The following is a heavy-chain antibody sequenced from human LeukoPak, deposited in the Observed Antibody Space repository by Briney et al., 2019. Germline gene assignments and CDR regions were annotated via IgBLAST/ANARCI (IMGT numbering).Heavy chain of an antibody. V-gene: IGHV3-23*01. CDR3: AXWXVGXFWADY. J-gene: IGHJ4*02. Sequence: PGGSLRLSCTASKFTFSNYVMTWVRQAPGKGLEWVSAISTRSTYTYYADSVRGRFTISRDDSKNTLYLQMNSLRVDDTAIYYCAXWXVGXFWADYXGQGALVTVSS. CDR1: KFTFSNYV. CDR2: ISTRSTYT. D-gene: IGHD1-26*01.